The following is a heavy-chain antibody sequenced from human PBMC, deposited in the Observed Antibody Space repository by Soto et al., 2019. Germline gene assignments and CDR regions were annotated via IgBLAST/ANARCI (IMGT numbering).Heavy chain of an antibody. Sequence: RGSLRPPFAASGSTFRSIDMHWFRQATGKGLEWVSGTVGAGDTSYPDPVKGRFTISKQNPKNSLYLQRNSLRAGDTAVYYCVTERPTPWYSWGQGTLDPVS. V-gene: IGHV3-13*01. CDR1: GSTFRSID. CDR2: TVGAGDT. J-gene: IGHJ4*02. D-gene: IGHD2-21*01. CDR3: VTERPTPWYS.